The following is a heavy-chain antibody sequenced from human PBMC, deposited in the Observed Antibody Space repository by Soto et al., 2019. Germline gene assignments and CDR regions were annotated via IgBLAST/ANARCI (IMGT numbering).Heavy chain of an antibody. Sequence: QVQVVQSGVEVRRPGSSVKVSCKASGDTFKNCVISWVRQAPGQGLEWMGGIIPLFGTTDFAQRFQGRITSTTDESTTTAYMELSRLRSEDTATYYCAAELGFGKLSVVWGQGNTVIVSS. V-gene: IGHV1-69*01. CDR3: AAELGFGKLSVV. D-gene: IGHD3-10*01. CDR2: IIPLFGTT. CDR1: GDTFKNCV. J-gene: IGHJ6*02.